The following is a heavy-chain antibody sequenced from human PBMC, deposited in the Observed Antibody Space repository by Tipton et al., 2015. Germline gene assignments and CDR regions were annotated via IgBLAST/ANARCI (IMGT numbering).Heavy chain of an antibody. J-gene: IGHJ6*02. V-gene: IGHV4-59*01. Sequence: GLVKPSENLSLTCTVSGDSIHKYYLTWIRQPPGKGLEWIGYISYTDGAHYNPALESRVTISVDTSKNQFSLTLNSVAAADTAVYYCARDLEHGMDVWGHGTTVTVSS. CDR3: ARDLEHGMDV. CDR2: ISYTDGA. D-gene: IGHD5-24*01. CDR1: GDSIHKYY.